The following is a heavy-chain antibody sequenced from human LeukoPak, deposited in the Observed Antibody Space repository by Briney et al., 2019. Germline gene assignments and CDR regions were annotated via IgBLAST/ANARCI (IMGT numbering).Heavy chain of an antibody. CDR2: IIPILGIA. V-gene: IGHV1-69*04. D-gene: IGHD3-3*01. Sequence: SVKVSCTASGGTFSSYAISWVRQAPGQGLEWMGRIIPILGIANYAQKFQGRVTITADKSTSTAYMELSSLRSEDTAVYYCARDKAYDFWSGYYSPQGDYWGQGTLVTVSS. CDR1: GGTFSSYA. CDR3: ARDKAYDFWSGYYSPQGDY. J-gene: IGHJ4*02.